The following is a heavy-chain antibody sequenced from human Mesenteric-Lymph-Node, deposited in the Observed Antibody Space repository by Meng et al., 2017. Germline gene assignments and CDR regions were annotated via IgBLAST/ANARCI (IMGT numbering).Heavy chain of an antibody. CDR2: INPNSGGT. D-gene: IGHD3-22*01. J-gene: IGHJ4*02. CDR3: ATVGPAPYYYDSSGYAH. CDR1: GYTFTGYY. Sequence: ASVKVSCKASGYTFTGYYMHWVRQAPGQGLEWMGWINPNSGGTNYAQKFQGRVTMTRDTSISTAYMELSRLRSDDTAVYYCATVGPAPYYYDSSGYAHWGQGTLVTVSS. V-gene: IGHV1-2*02.